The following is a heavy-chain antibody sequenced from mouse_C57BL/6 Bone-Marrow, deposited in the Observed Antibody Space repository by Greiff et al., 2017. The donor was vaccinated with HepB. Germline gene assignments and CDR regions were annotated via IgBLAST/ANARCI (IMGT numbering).Heavy chain of an antibody. CDR3: NCDSSGYVRFAY. V-gene: IGHV14-4*01. CDR1: GFTFTDDY. Sequence: EVQLQQSGAELVRPGASVKLSCTASGFTFTDDYMHWVKQRPEQGLEWIGCIDPENGDTEYASKFKGKATITADTSSITAYLQLSSLTSEDTAVYYCNCDSSGYVRFAYWGQGTLVTVSA. D-gene: IGHD3-2*02. CDR2: IDPENGDT. J-gene: IGHJ3*01.